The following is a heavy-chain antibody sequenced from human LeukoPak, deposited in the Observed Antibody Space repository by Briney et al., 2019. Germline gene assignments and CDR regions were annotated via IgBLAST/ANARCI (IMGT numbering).Heavy chain of an antibody. CDR1: GYTFTTYD. D-gene: IGHD2-15*01. Sequence: ASVKVSCKASGYTFTTYDINWVRQATGQGLEWMGWMNPNSGNTGYAQKFQGRVTMTRNTSISTAYMELSSLRSEDTAVYYCARELGYCSGGSCYSSYYYYYYGMDVWGQGTTVTVSS. CDR3: ARELGYCSGGSCYSSYYYYYYGMDV. CDR2: MNPNSGNT. J-gene: IGHJ6*02. V-gene: IGHV1-8*01.